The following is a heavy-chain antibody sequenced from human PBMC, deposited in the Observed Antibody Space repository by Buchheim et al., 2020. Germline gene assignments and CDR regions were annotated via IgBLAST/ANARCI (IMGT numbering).Heavy chain of an antibody. Sequence: QVQLQESGPGLVKPSGTLSLTCAVSGDSISSNYWWSWVRQFPGKGLEWIGEIYRSGNTNYNPSLRSRVPISLDKSNNHFSLRLSSVTGADTAVYYCARHLSGFDAFDIWGQGT. V-gene: IGHV4-4*02. CDR2: IYRSGNT. CDR3: ARHLSGFDAFDI. J-gene: IGHJ3*02. D-gene: IGHD6-19*01. CDR1: GDSISSNYW.